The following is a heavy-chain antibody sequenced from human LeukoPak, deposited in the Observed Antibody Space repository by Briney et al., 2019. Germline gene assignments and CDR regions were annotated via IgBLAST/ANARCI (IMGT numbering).Heavy chain of an antibody. CDR2: IYTSGST. CDR3: ARVSSYDYSNEGMDYSDY. V-gene: IGHV4-4*07. CDR1: GGSISSYY. Sequence: SETLSLTCTVSGGSISSYYWSWIRQPAGKGLEWIGRIYTSGSTNYNPSLKSRVTMSVDTSKNQFSLKLSSVTAADTAVYYCARVSSYDYSNEGMDYSDYWGQGALVTVSS. D-gene: IGHD4-11*01. J-gene: IGHJ4*02.